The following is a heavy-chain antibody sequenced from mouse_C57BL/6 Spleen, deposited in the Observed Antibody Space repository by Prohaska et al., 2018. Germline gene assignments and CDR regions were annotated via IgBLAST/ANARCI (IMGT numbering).Heavy chain of an antibody. Sequence: EVQLVESGGGLVKPGGSLKLSCAASGFTFSSYAMSWVRQTPEKRLEWVATISDGGSYTYYPDDVKGRFTISRDNAKNNLYLQMSHLKSEDTAMYYCARDRDYYGSSYGYFDVWGTGTTVTVSS. V-gene: IGHV5-4*01. D-gene: IGHD1-1*01. J-gene: IGHJ1*03. CDR2: ISDGGSYT. CDR3: ARDRDYYGSSYGYFDV. CDR1: GFTFSSYA.